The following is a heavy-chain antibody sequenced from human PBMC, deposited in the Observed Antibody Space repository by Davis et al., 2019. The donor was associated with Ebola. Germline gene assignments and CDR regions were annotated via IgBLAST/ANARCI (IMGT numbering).Heavy chain of an antibody. J-gene: IGHJ2*01. V-gene: IGHV4-34*01. CDR3: AREYYYDSSGYLVEGYFDL. CDR1: GGSFSGYY. CDR2: INHSGST. D-gene: IGHD3-22*01. Sequence: PSETLSLTCAVYGGSFSGYYWSWIRQPPGKGLEWIGEINHSGSTNYNPSLKSRVTISVDTSKNQFSLKLSSVTAADTAVYYCAREYYYDSSGYLVEGYFDLWGRGTLVTVSS.